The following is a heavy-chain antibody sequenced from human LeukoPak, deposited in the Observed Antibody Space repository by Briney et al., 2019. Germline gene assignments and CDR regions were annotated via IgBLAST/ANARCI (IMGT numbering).Heavy chain of an antibody. CDR1: GFTFSSYW. J-gene: IGHJ4*02. Sequence: GGSLRLSCAASGFTFSSYWMTWVRQAPGKGLEWVASISQDGSEMYSVDSVEGRFTISRDNAKNSLYLQMNSLRAEDTAVYYCARDRGYVSYDYWGQGTLVTVSS. V-gene: IGHV3-7*05. CDR3: ARDRGYVSYDY. D-gene: IGHD1-26*01. CDR2: ISQDGSEM.